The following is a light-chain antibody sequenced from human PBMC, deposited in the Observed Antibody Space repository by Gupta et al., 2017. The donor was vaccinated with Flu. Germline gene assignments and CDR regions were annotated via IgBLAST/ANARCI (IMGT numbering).Light chain of an antibody. Sequence: PGQTASITCSGDKVGDKYACWYQQKPGQSPVLVIYQDSKRPAGIPERFSGSNSGNTATLTISGTQAMEDADYYCQAEDSSNAKVFGGGTKLTVL. CDR2: QDS. J-gene: IGLJ2*01. CDR1: KVGDKY. CDR3: QAEDSSNAKV. V-gene: IGLV3-1*01.